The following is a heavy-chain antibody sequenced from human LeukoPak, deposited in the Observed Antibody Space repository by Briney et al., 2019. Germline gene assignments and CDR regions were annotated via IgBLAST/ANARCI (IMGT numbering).Heavy chain of an antibody. Sequence: PSETLSLTCTVSGGSISSYYWSWLRQPPGKGLEYIGYTHYSGSTDYNPSLKSRVTISLDTSGNQFSLKLSSVTAADTAVYYCARDSSSWYGVFDYWGQGTLVTVSS. CDR3: ARDSSSWYGVFDY. CDR2: THYSGST. D-gene: IGHD6-13*01. J-gene: IGHJ4*02. V-gene: IGHV4-59*01. CDR1: GGSISSYY.